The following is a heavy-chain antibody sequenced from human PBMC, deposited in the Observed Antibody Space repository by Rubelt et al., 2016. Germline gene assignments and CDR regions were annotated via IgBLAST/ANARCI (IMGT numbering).Heavy chain of an antibody. V-gene: IGHV4-59*08. CDR1: GGSISSYY. Sequence: GPGLVKPSETLSLTYTVSGGSISSYYWSWIRQPPGKGLEWIGYIYYSGSTNYHPPLKSRVTISVDTSKNQFSLKLSSVTAANTAVYYCARRGSRGAYPTWGQGTLVTVSS. CDR2: IYYSGST. CDR3: ARRGSRGAYPT. D-gene: IGHD3-10*01. J-gene: IGHJ5*02.